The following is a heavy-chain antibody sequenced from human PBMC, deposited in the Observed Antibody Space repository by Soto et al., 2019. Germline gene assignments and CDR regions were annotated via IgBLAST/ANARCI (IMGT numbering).Heavy chain of an antibody. Sequence: PGGSLRLSCAASGFTFSSYEMNWVRQAPGKGLEWVSYISSSGSTIYYADSVKGRFTISRDNAKNSLYLQMNSLRAEDTAVYYCARDLNYDYVWGSFYYYYGMDVWRQGTTVTVSS. CDR2: ISSSGSTI. CDR1: GFTFSSYE. V-gene: IGHV3-48*03. CDR3: ARDLNYDYVWGSFYYYYGMDV. J-gene: IGHJ6*02. D-gene: IGHD3-16*01.